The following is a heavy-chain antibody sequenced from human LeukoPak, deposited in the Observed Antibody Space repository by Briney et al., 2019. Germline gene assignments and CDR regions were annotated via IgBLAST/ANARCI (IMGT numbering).Heavy chain of an antibody. CDR3: ARDYGDYGWFDP. CDR2: IYYSGST. V-gene: IGHV4-31*03. J-gene: IGHJ5*02. D-gene: IGHD4-17*01. CDR1: GGSISSGGYY. Sequence: SQTLSLTCTVSGGSISSGGYYWSWIRQHPGKGLEWIGYIYYSGSTNYNPSLKSRVTMSVDTSKNQFSLKLSSVTAADTAVYYCARDYGDYGWFDPWGQGTLVTVSS.